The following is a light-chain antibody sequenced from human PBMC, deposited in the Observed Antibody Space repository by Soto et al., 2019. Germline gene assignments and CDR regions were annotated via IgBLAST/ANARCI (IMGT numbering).Light chain of an antibody. CDR2: GAS. J-gene: IGKJ1*01. CDR1: QSVSSSY. Sequence: EIVLTQSPGTLSLSPGERATLTCRASQSVSSSYLGWYQQKLGQAPRLLIYGASSRATGIPDRFSGSGSGTDFTLTISRLEPEDFAVYYCQQYGSSTQTFGQGTKVDIK. CDR3: QQYGSSTQT. V-gene: IGKV3-20*01.